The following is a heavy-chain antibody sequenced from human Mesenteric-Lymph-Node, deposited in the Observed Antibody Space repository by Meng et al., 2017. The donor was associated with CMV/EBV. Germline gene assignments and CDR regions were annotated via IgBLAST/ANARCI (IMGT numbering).Heavy chain of an antibody. J-gene: IGHJ4*02. CDR1: GGFFSGYY. CDR2: INQSGST. CDR3: ASHQRWLKSEGGFNY. Sequence: QGGAALLESARTLSLLCAVYGGFFSGYYRCCIRQHPGKGLEGIGEINQSGSTNVNPSLKSRVTISVDTSKNQCYLKLSFVTAADTVVYYCASHQRWLKSEGGFNYWGQGTLVTVSS. V-gene: IGHV4-34*01. D-gene: IGHD4-23*01.